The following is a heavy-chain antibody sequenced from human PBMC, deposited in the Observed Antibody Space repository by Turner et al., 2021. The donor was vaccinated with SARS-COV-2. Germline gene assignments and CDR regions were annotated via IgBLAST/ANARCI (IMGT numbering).Heavy chain of an antibody. CDR2: IYSGGST. V-gene: IGHV3-53*01. Sequence: EVQLVESGGGSIQPGGSLRLSCAASGFTVSSNYMSWVRQAPGKGLEWVSVIYSGGSTYYADSVKGRFTISRDNSKNTLYLQMNSLRAEDTAVYYCARDRRVWFGELLYGLDVWGQGTTVTVSS. CDR3: ARDRRVWFGELLYGLDV. J-gene: IGHJ6*02. CDR1: GFTVSSNY. D-gene: IGHD3-10*01.